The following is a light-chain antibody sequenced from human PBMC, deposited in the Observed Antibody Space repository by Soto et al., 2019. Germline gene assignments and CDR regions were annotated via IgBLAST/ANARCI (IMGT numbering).Light chain of an antibody. V-gene: IGKV1-27*01. CDR3: QKYTNCPA. J-gene: IGKJ4*01. Sequence: DIQMTQSPSSLSASVGDRVTITCRASQGISNYLAWYQQIPGKVPKLLISAASTLQSGVPSRFSGSGSGSEFTLTISSLQPEDVANYYCQKYTNCPAFGGGTKVEIK. CDR1: QGISNY. CDR2: AAS.